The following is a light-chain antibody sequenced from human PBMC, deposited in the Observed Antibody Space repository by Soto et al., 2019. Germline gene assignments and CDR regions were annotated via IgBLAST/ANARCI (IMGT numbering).Light chain of an antibody. CDR2: DAS. J-gene: IGKJ5*01. CDR1: QGIRKD. Sequence: IQMTQSPSSVSASLGDRFAITCGASQGIRKDLGWYQQKPGKAPKLLIYDASSLETGVPSRFSGSGSGTDFTFTISSLQPEDFATYYCQQYDNLPLIFGQGTRLEI. V-gene: IGKV1-33*01. CDR3: QQYDNLPLI.